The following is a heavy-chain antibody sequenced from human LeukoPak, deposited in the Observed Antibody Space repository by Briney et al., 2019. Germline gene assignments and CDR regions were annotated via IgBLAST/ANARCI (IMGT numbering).Heavy chain of an antibody. CDR2: INPSGGST. V-gene: IGHV1-46*01. Sequence: ASVKVSCKASGYTFTSYYMHWVRQAPGQGLEWMGIINPSGGSTSYAQKFQGRVTMTRDTSTSTVCMELSSLRSEDTAVYYCARDKDSSGYYYIGDAFDIWGQGTMVTVSS. D-gene: IGHD3-22*01. CDR1: GYTFTSYY. CDR3: ARDKDSSGYYYIGDAFDI. J-gene: IGHJ3*02.